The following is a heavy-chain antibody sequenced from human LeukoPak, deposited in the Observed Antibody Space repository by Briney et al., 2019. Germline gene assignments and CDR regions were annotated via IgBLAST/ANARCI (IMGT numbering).Heavy chain of an antibody. D-gene: IGHD3-22*01. V-gene: IGHV3-74*01. Sequence: GGSLRLSCAPSGFTFNSYWMHWVRQAPGKGLMWVSRIDTDGSNTNYADSVEGRFTISRDNAKNTLYLQMNSLKTEDTAVYYCTTTPMIVVVITGDWFDPWGQGTLVTVSS. CDR1: GFTFNSYW. CDR2: IDTDGSNT. J-gene: IGHJ5*02. CDR3: TTTPMIVVVITGDWFDP.